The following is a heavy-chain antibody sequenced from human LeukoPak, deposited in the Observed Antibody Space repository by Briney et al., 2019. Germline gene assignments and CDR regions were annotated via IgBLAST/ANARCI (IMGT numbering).Heavy chain of an antibody. Sequence: ASVKVSCKASGYTFTSYDINWVRQATGQGLEWMGWMNPNSGNTGYAQKFQGRVTMTRNTSISTAYMELSSLRSEDTAVYYCARGRGVRGLVYYYYYYVDVWGKGTTVTISS. V-gene: IGHV1-8*01. J-gene: IGHJ6*03. CDR2: MNPNSGNT. CDR1: GYTFTSYD. CDR3: ARGRGVRGLVYYYYYYVDV. D-gene: IGHD3-10*01.